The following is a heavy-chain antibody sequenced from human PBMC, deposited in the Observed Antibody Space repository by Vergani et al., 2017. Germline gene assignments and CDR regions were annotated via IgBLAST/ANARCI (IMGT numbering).Heavy chain of an antibody. J-gene: IGHJ4*02. D-gene: IGHD3-10*01. V-gene: IGHV3-21*01. CDR3: ARGVTMVRGVSDFDY. CDR1: GFTFSSYS. CDR2: ISSSSSYI. Sequence: EVKLVESGGGLVKPGGSLRLSCAASGFTFSSYSMNWVRQAPGKGLEWVSSISSSSSYIYYADSVKGRFTISRDNAKNSLYLQMKSLRAEDTAVYYCARGVTMVRGVSDFDYWGQGTLVTVSS.